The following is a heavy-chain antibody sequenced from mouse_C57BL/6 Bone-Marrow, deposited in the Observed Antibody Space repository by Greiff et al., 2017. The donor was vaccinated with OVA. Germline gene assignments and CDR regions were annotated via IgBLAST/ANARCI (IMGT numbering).Heavy chain of an antibody. D-gene: IGHD3-2*02. CDR3: ARTLSSGYTWFAY. J-gene: IGHJ3*01. CDR1: GYTFTSYW. V-gene: IGHV1-52*01. Sequence: QVQLQQSGAELVRPGSSVKLSCKASGYTFTSYWMHWVKQRPIQGLEWIGNIDPSDSETHYNQKFKDKATLTVDKSSSTAYMQLSSLTSEDSAVYYCARTLSSGYTWFAYWGQGTLVTVSA. CDR2: IDPSDSET.